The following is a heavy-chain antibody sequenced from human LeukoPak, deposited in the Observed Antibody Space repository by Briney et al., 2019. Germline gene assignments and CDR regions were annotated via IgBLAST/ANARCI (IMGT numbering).Heavy chain of an antibody. CDR2: FDPEEAEM. CDR3: TTRSGDFWSGFVN. V-gene: IGHV1-24*01. Sequence: ASVTVSCKVSGNSLSELSIQRVRQAPGKGLECVGGFDPEEAEMVYAQNFQGRVTMTEDTSTQTAYMELSGLTSGDTAVYYCTTRSGDFWSGFVNWGQGNLVTVSS. J-gene: IGHJ4*02. D-gene: IGHD3-3*01. CDR1: GNSLSELS.